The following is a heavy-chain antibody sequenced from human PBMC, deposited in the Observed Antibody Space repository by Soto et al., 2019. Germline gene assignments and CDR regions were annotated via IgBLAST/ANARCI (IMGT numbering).Heavy chain of an antibody. D-gene: IGHD6-19*01. J-gene: IGHJ4*02. CDR2: IHHSGST. Sequence: QMQLQESGPRLVKPSETLSLTCAVSSASISSEQRWSWVRQPPGKGLEWIGEIHHSGSTNNNPSLKSRVTMSVDKSKNQFSLNLSSVTAADTAVYYCARSFGWYAIDQWGQATLVTVSS. CDR3: ARSFGWYAIDQ. CDR1: SASISSEQR. V-gene: IGHV4-4*02.